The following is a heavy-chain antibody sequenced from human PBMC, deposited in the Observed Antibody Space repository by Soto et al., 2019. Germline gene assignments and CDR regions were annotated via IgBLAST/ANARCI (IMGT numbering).Heavy chain of an antibody. CDR3: ARVVDSDDPSYYYGMDV. J-gene: IGHJ6*02. Sequence: EVQLVESGGGLGKPGGSLRLSCAASGFTFSSYSMNWVRQAPGKGLEWGASISSSSSYNYYADSVMGRFTISRDNAKDSRYLQMNSLSAEDTAVYYGARVVDSDDPSYYYGMDVWGQGTTVTVSS. D-gene: IGHD2-15*01. CDR1: GFTFSSYS. V-gene: IGHV3-21*01. CDR2: ISSSSSYN.